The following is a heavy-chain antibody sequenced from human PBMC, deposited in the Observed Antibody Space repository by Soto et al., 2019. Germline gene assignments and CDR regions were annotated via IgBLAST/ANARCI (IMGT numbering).Heavy chain of an antibody. Sequence: SETLSLTCTVDSISTYYCNWIRQPPGKGLEWIGYIYYMGRTNYNSSLKSRVTMSIDTSKNQFSLKLSSVTAADTAVYYCARLRDDYGDYLGGGYYYYYGMDVWGQGTTVTVSS. J-gene: IGHJ6*02. CDR3: ARLRDDYGDYLGGGYYYYYGMDV. V-gene: IGHV4-59*12. CDR2: IYYMGRT. D-gene: IGHD4-17*01. CDR1: SISTYY.